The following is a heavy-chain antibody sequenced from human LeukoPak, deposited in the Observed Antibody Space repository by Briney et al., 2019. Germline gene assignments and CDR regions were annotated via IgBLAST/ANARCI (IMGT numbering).Heavy chain of an antibody. J-gene: IGHJ4*02. CDR2: IYDSGST. D-gene: IGHD1-26*01. CDR1: GYSIRSGYY. CDR3: GREWEGGTYDY. V-gene: IGHV4-38-2*02. Sequence: PSETLSLTCAVSGYSIRSGYYWGWIRQPPGKGLEWIGTIYDSGSTYYNPSLKSRVTISVDTSKNQFSLKLSSVTAAATAVYYCGREWEGGTYDYWGQGTLVTVSS.